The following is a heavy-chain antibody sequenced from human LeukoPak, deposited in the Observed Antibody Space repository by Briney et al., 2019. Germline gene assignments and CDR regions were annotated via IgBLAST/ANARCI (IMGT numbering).Heavy chain of an antibody. J-gene: IGHJ4*02. CDR1: GFTFSSYG. CDR3: ARDGLTTVTYDY. CDR2: ITGSGDNT. Sequence: PGGSLRLSCAASGFTFSSYGVTWVRQAPGKGLEWVSAITGSGDNTYYADSVKGRFSISRDNSKNTLYLQMNSLRAEDTAVYYCARDGLTTVTYDYWGQGTLVTVSS. D-gene: IGHD4-17*01. V-gene: IGHV3-23*01.